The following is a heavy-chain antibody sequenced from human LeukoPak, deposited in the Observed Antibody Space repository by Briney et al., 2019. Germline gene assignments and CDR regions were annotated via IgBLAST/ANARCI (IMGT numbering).Heavy chain of an antibody. CDR1: GFTFSSYA. CDR2: ISGSGGST. D-gene: IGHD2-2*01. CDR3: AKEPLPIALNCSSTSCPLDY. V-gene: IGHV3-23*01. Sequence: GGSLRLSCAASGFTFSSYAMSWVRQAPGKGLEWVSAISGSGGSTYYADSVKGRFTISRDNSKNTLYLQMNSLRAEDTAVYYCAKEPLPIALNCSSTSCPLDYWGQGTLVTVSS. J-gene: IGHJ4*02.